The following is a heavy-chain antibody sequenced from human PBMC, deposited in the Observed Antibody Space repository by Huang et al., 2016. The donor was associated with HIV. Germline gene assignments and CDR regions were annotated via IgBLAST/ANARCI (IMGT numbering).Heavy chain of an antibody. V-gene: IGHV4-34*02. J-gene: IGHJ4*02. D-gene: IGHD3-10*01. CDR3: ARGFNYYASDNLGVYYFDS. CDR2: ISHNGKI. Sequence: QVQLKQWGAGLLKPSETLSLTCAVYGGAFRGSSWTWIRQFPEKGIEWIGDISHNGKIIYNPSLSARVTISTDTSKNHFSLHLTSVTAADTARYYCARGFNYYASDNLGVYYFDSWGLGTLVTVSP. CDR1: GGAFRGSS.